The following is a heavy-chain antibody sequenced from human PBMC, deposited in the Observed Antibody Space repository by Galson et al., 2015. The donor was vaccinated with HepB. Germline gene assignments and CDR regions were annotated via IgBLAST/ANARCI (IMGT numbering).Heavy chain of an antibody. J-gene: IGHJ3*02. CDR1: GFTFSSYS. D-gene: IGHD4-23*01. Sequence: SLRLSCAASGFTFSSYSMNWVRQAPGKGLEWVSYISSSSSTIYYADSAKGRFTISRDNAKNSLYLQMNSLRDEDTAVYYCARPPFRWQGAFDIWGQGTMVTVSS. CDR2: ISSSSSTI. V-gene: IGHV3-48*02. CDR3: ARPPFRWQGAFDI.